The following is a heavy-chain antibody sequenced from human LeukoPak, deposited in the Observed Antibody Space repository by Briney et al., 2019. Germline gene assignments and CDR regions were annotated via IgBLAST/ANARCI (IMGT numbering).Heavy chain of an antibody. CDR2: IILIFGTA. V-gene: IGHV1-69*05. CDR1: GGTFSSYA. CDR3: ARGIVVVPAAISGYFDY. Sequence: SVKVSCKASGGTFSSYAISWVRQAPGQGLEWMGGIILIFGTANYAQKFQGRVTITTDESTGTAYMELSSLRSEDTAVYYCARGIVVVPAAISGYFDYWGQGTLVTVSS. D-gene: IGHD2-2*01. J-gene: IGHJ4*02.